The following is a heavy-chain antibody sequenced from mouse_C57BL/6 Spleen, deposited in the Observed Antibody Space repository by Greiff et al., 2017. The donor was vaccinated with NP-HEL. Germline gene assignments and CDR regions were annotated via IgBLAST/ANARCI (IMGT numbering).Heavy chain of an antibody. CDR1: GYTFTSYW. J-gene: IGHJ2*01. CDR2: INPSSGDT. Sequence: VQLQQSGAELVKPGASVKLSCKASGYTFTSYWMHWVKQRPGQGLEWIGYINPSSGDTNYNQKFKDKATLTADKSSSTAYMQLSSLTYEDAAYYSSAREGRYFDYWGQGTTLTVSS. CDR3: AREGRYFDY. V-gene: IGHV1-7*01.